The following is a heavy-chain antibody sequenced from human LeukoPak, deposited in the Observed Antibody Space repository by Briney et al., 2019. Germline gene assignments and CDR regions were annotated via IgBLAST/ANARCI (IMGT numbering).Heavy chain of an antibody. V-gene: IGHV1-2*02. CDR3: ARVGSSGWYSPFDY. Sequence: ASAKVSCKASGYTFTGYYMHWVRQAPGQGLEWMGWINPNSGGTNYAQKFQGRVTMTRDTSISTAYMELSRLRSDDTAVYYCARVGSSGWYSPFDYWGQGTLVTVSS. J-gene: IGHJ4*02. CDR2: INPNSGGT. CDR1: GYTFTGYY. D-gene: IGHD6-19*01.